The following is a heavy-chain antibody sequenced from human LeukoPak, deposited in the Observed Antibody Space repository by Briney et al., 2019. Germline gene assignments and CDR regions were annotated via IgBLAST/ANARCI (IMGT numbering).Heavy chain of an antibody. Sequence: SVKVSCKASGGTFSSYAISWVRQAPGQGLEWMGGIIPIFGTANYAQKFQGRVTITADESTSTAYMELSSLRSDDTAVYYCARDTTTVTATRAFDIWGQGTMVTVSS. V-gene: IGHV1-69*13. CDR1: GGTFSSYA. J-gene: IGHJ3*02. CDR2: IIPIFGTA. D-gene: IGHD4-17*01. CDR3: ARDTTTVTATRAFDI.